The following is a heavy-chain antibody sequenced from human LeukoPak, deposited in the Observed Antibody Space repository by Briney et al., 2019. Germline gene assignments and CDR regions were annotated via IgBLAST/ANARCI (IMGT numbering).Heavy chain of an antibody. J-gene: IGHJ1*01. Sequence: GGSLRLSCAASGFTFSSYGMHWVRQAPGKGLEWVAVISYDGSNKYYADSVKGRFTISRDNAKNSLYLQMNSLRAEDTAVYYCASGKRVYSSPREHWGQGTLVTVSS. CDR2: ISYDGSNK. CDR3: ASGKRVYSSPREH. CDR1: GFTFSSYG. V-gene: IGHV3-30*03. D-gene: IGHD6-13*01.